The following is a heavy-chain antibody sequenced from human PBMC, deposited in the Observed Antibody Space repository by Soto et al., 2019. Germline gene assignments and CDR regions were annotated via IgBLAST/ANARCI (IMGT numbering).Heavy chain of an antibody. D-gene: IGHD5-12*01. J-gene: IGHJ4*02. CDR1: GFTFRSYA. CDR3: YVGLPYDDIAATNFDS. Sequence: GGSLRLSCAASGFTFRSYAMHWVRQAPGKGLEWVAVISYDGSNKYYADSVKGRFTISRDNSKNTLYLQMNSLRAEDTAVYYCYVGLPYDDIAATNFDSWGQVNPVTVSS. CDR2: ISYDGSNK. V-gene: IGHV3-30-3*01.